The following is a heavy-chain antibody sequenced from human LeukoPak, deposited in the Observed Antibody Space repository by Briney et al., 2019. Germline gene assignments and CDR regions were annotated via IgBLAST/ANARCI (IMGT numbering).Heavy chain of an antibody. D-gene: IGHD3-10*01. CDR2: IIPIFGTA. CDR3: ARDGGGRAGTPGKGYYYYYMDV. CDR1: GGTFSSYA. J-gene: IGHJ6*03. V-gene: IGHV1-69*05. Sequence: GASVKVSCKASGGTFSSYAISWVRQAPGQGLEWMGGIIPIFGTANYAQKFQGRVTMTRDTSKSTVYMELSSLRSEETAVYYCARDGGGRAGTPGKGYYYYYMDVWGKGTTVTISS.